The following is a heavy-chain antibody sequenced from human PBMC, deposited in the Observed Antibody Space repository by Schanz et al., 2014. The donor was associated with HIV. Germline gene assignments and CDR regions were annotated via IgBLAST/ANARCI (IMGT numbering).Heavy chain of an antibody. CDR1: GFTLSSYS. CDR2: ISGSSSTI. V-gene: IGHV3-48*01. D-gene: IGHD4-17*01. CDR3: AKVTPLRCLDY. J-gene: IGHJ4*02. Sequence: EVQLVESGGGLVKPGGSLRLSCAASGFTLSSYSMNWVRQAPGKGLEWISYISGSSSTIYYAGSVKGRFTISRDISDNTVHAQISSLRADDTAVYYCAKVTPLRCLDYWGQGTLVTVSS.